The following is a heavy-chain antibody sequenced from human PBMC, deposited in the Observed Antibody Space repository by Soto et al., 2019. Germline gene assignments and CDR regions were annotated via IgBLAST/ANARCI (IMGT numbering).Heavy chain of an antibody. CDR1: GYTFTGYY. Sequence: ASVKVSCKASGYTFTGYYMHWVRQAPGQGLEWMGWINPNSGGTNYAQKFQGWVTMTRDTSISTAYMELSRLRSDDTAVYYCARDGIDCISTSCYRSDDNHSFDYWGQGTLVTVSS. V-gene: IGHV1-2*04. J-gene: IGHJ4*02. CDR3: ARDGIDCISTSCYRSDDNHSFDY. D-gene: IGHD2-2*01. CDR2: INPNSGGT.